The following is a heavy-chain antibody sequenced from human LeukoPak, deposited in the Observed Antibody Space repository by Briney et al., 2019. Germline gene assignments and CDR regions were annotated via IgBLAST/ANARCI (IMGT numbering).Heavy chain of an antibody. CDR3: ARGGWDFAVPQNWFDP. CDR2: IYPGDSDT. V-gene: IGHV5-51*01. Sequence: GESLKISCKGSGYSFTSYWIGWVRQMPGKGLEWMGIIYPGDSDTRYSPSFQGQVTISADKSISTAYLQWSSQKASDTAMYYCARGGWDFAVPQNWFDPWGQGTLVTVSS. CDR1: GYSFTSYW. J-gene: IGHJ5*02. D-gene: IGHD3-3*01.